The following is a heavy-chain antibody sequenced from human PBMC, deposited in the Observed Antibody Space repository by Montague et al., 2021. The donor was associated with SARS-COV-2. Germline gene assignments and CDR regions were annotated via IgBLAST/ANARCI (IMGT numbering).Heavy chain of an antibody. CDR2: IYYSGST. Sequence: SETLSLTCTVSGGSISSSSYYWGWIRQPPGQGLDWIGSIYYSGSTYYNPSLKSRVTISVDTSKNQLSLKPSSVTAADTAVYYCARDGSLRFDILIGPRHYDYGVDVWGQGTMVTVSS. J-gene: IGHJ6*02. V-gene: IGHV4-39*07. D-gene: IGHD3-9*01. CDR1: GGSISSSSYY. CDR3: ARDGSLRFDILIGPRHYDYGVDV.